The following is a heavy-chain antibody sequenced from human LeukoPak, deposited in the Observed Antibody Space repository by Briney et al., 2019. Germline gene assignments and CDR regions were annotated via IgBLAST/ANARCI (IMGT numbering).Heavy chain of an antibody. CDR1: GGSIRSGSYY. V-gene: IGHV4-61*02. Sequence: SQTLSLTCTVSGGSIRSGSYYWSWIRQPAGKGLEWIGRIYTSGTTNYNPSLKSRVTISVDTSKNQFSLKLRSVTAADTAVYYCARATGSSVPYYYYMDVWGKGPRSPSP. J-gene: IGHJ6*03. CDR3: ARATGSSVPYYYYMDV. CDR2: IYTSGTT. D-gene: IGHD2-2*01.